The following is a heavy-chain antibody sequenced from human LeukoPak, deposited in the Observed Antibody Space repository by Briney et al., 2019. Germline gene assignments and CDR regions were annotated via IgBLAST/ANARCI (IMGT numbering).Heavy chain of an antibody. CDR3: ARWDVREDAAFDI. J-gene: IGHJ3*02. D-gene: IGHD3-10*02. Sequence: SETLSLTCTVSGGSISIYYWSWIRQPPGKGREGIVDIYYNWSTNYNPSVKRRVTISVDTSNNQFSLKLSSVTAADPAVYYCARWDVREDAAFDIWGQGTMVTVSS. V-gene: IGHV4-59*01. CDR2: IYYNWST. CDR1: GGSISIYY.